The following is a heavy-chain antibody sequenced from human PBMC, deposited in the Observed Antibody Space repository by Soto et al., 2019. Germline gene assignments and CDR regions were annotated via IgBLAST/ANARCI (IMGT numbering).Heavy chain of an antibody. V-gene: IGHV4-4*07. D-gene: IGHD5-12*01. Sequence: SETPDLSCTVYGGSVSDYYVSWVRQHAGKGLEWLGRFRPGGSTYYNPSLKSRVTISVDTSKNQFSLKLSSVTAADTAVYYCARDRKVGYSGYGGEDYCGQGTLVSV. CDR2: FRPGGST. CDR3: ARDRKVGYSGYGGEDY. J-gene: IGHJ4*02. CDR1: GGSVSDYY.